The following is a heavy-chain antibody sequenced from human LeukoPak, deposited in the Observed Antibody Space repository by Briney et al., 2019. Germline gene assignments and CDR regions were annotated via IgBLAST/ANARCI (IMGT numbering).Heavy chain of an antibody. Sequence: SETLSLTCAVYGGSFSGYYWSWIRQPPGKGLEWIGEINHSGSTNYNPSLKSRVTISVDTSKNQFSLKLNSVTAADTAVYYCARGPYYYGSGRPFDYWGQGTLVTVSS. D-gene: IGHD3-10*01. J-gene: IGHJ4*02. V-gene: IGHV4-34*01. CDR1: GGSFSGYY. CDR3: ARGPYYYGSGRPFDY. CDR2: INHSGST.